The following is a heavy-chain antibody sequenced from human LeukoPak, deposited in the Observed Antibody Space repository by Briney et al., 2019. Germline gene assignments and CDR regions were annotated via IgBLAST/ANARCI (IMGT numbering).Heavy chain of an antibody. D-gene: IGHD3-10*01. CDR2: ISYDGSNK. CDR1: GFTFRSYG. J-gene: IGHJ6*02. Sequence: PGRSLRLSCAASGFTFRSYGMHWVRQAPGKGLEWVAVISYDGSNKYYGDSVKGRFTISGDNSKNTLYLQMNSLRAEDTAVYYCAKGGNDYYYYGMDVWGQGTTVTVSS. CDR3: AKGGNDYYYYGMDV. V-gene: IGHV3-30*18.